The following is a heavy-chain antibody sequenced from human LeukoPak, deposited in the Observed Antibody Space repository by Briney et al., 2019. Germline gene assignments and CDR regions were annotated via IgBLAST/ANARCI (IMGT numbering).Heavy chain of an antibody. D-gene: IGHD3-3*01. CDR1: GFTFSSYA. CDR3: AKELEDYDFWSGYFNPLDY. Sequence: PGGSLRLSCAASGFTFSSYAMSWVRQAPGKGLEWVSAVSGSGGSTYYADSMKGRFTISRDNSKNTLYLQMNSLRAEDTAVYYCAKELEDYDFWSGYFNPLDYWGQGTLVTVSS. CDR2: VSGSGGST. V-gene: IGHV3-23*01. J-gene: IGHJ4*02.